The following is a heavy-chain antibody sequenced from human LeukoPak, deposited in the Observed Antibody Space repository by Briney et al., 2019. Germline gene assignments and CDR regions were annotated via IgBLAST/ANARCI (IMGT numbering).Heavy chain of an antibody. CDR1: GGSISSRSYY. Sequence: SETLSLTCTASGGSISSRSYYWGWIRQPPGKGLEWLGTIDYSGSTYYNPSLNSRVTMSVDTSKSQFSLKLTSVTAADTAVYYCARFNLGTARYEFDYWGQGTLVTVSS. CDR3: ARFNLGTARYEFDY. CDR2: IDYSGST. J-gene: IGHJ4*02. D-gene: IGHD6-6*01. V-gene: IGHV4-39*01.